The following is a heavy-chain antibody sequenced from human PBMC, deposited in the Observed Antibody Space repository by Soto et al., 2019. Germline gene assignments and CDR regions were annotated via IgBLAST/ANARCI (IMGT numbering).Heavy chain of an antibody. Sequence: ASVKVSCKASGGTFSSYAISWVRQAPGQGLEWMGGIIPIFGTANYAQKFQGRVTITADESTSTAYMELSSLRSEDTAVYYCARGRSYYYDSSGYRIGDAFDIWG. CDR2: IIPIFGTA. D-gene: IGHD3-22*01. CDR1: GGTFSSYA. V-gene: IGHV1-69*13. J-gene: IGHJ3*02. CDR3: ARGRSYYYDSSGYRIGDAFDI.